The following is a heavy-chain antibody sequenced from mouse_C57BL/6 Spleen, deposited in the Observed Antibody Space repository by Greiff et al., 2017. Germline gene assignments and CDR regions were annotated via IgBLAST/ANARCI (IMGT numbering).Heavy chain of an antibody. V-gene: IGHV1-81*01. CDR1: GYTFTSYG. CDR2: IYPRSGNT. D-gene: IGHD2-4*01. J-gene: IGHJ2*01. Sequence: QVQLQQSGAELARPGASVKLSCKASGYTFTSYGISWVKQRTGQGLEWIGEIYPRSGNTYYNEKFKGKATLTADKSSSTAYMELRSLTSEDSAVYFCARGSGDYDGPLFHYWGPGTTLTGSS. CDR3: ARGSGDYDGPLFHY.